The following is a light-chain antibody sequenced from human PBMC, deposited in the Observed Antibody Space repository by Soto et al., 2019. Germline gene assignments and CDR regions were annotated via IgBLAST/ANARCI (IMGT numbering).Light chain of an antibody. CDR2: EVT. CDR1: SSDVGKYDR. V-gene: IGLV2-18*02. J-gene: IGLJ1*01. CDR3: SSYTSASRYV. Sequence: HCVLTQPASVSRSAGQSGTISYPGTSSDVGKYDRVSWYQQPPGTAPRLIMYEVTNRPSGVPARFSGSKSGNTASLPISGLQAEDEADYFCSSYTSASRYVFGAGTKVTV.